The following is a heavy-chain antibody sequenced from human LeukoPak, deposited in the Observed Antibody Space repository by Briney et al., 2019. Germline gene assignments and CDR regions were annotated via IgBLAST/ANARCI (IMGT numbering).Heavy chain of an antibody. Sequence: SETLSLTCAVYGGSFSGYYWSWIRQPPGKGLEWIGEINHSGSTNYNPSLKSRVTISVDTSKNQFSLKLSSVTAADTAVYYCARGPAYSSGWYAAWGQGTLVTVSS. CDR1: GGSFSGYY. D-gene: IGHD6-19*01. CDR3: ARGPAYSSGWYAA. V-gene: IGHV4-34*01. CDR2: INHSGST. J-gene: IGHJ5*02.